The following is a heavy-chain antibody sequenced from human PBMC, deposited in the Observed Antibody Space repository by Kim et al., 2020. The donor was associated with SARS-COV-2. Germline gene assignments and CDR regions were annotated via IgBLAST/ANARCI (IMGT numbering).Heavy chain of an antibody. CDR3: AKDKGRGLLWFGEPTVDAVDI. Sequence: GGSLRLSCAASGFTFSSYAMSWVRQAPGKGLEWVSAISGSGGSTYYADSVKGRFTISRDNSKNTLYLQMNSLRAEDTAVYYCAKDKGRGLLWFGEPTVDAVDIWGQGTMVTVSS. CDR1: GFTFSSYA. D-gene: IGHD3-10*01. V-gene: IGHV3-23*01. CDR2: ISGSGGST. J-gene: IGHJ3*02.